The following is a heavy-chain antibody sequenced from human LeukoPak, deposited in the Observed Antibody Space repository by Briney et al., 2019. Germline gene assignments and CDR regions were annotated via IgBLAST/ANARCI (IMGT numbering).Heavy chain of an antibody. V-gene: IGHV1-18*01. Sequence: ASVKVSCKASGYTFTSYGISWVRQAPGQGLEWMGWISTYNGNTNYAQKLQGRVTMTTDTSTSTAYMDLRSLRSEDTAVYYCASLYYDYVWGSYRYEDAFDIWGQGTMVTVSS. D-gene: IGHD3-16*02. CDR1: GYTFTSYG. CDR3: ASLYYDYVWGSYRYEDAFDI. CDR2: ISTYNGNT. J-gene: IGHJ3*02.